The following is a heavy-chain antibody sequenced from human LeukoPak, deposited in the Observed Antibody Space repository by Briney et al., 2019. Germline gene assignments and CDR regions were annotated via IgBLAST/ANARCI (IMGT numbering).Heavy chain of an antibody. V-gene: IGHV3-43*02. J-gene: IGHJ6*02. Sequence: QTGGSLRLSCAASGFTFDDYAMHWVRHAPGKGLEWVSLISGDGGRTYYADSVKGLSTISRDNSKNSLYLQMNSLRTEDTALYYCAKVLEYYDFWSGYQSSWYYGMGVWGQGTTVTVSS. CDR1: GFTFDDYA. D-gene: IGHD3-3*01. CDR2: ISGDGGRT. CDR3: AKVLEYYDFWSGYQSSWYYGMGV.